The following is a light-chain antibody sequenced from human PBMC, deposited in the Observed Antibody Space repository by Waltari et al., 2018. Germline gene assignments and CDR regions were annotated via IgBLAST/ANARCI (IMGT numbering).Light chain of an antibody. CDR3: QQLRSYPRIT. CDR1: QAISIY. CDR2: AAS. Sequence: IQLTQSPSSLSASVGYRVTITCRASQAISIYLAWYQQKPGKAPNLLIYAASTLQSGVPSRFIGSGSGTEFTLTISSLQPEDFATYYCQQLRSYPRITFGQGTRLDI. J-gene: IGKJ5*01. V-gene: IGKV1-9*01.